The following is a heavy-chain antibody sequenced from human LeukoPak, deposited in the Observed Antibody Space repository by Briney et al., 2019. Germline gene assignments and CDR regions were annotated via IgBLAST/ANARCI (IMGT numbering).Heavy chain of an antibody. Sequence: PSETLSLTCAVYGGSFSGYYWSWIRQPPGKGLEWIGEMNHSGSTIYNPSLKSRVTISVDTSTNQFSLKLSSVTAADTAVYYCARGDGNSVFPLGYWGQGTLVTVSS. CDR2: MNHSGST. V-gene: IGHV4-34*01. J-gene: IGHJ4*02. CDR1: GGSFSGYY. CDR3: ARGDGNSVFPLGY. D-gene: IGHD4-23*01.